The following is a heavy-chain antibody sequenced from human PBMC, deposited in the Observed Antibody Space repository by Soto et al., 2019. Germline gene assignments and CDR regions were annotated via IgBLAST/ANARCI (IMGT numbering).Heavy chain of an antibody. CDR2: IYYSGST. J-gene: IGHJ4*02. CDR1: GGSISSSSYY. V-gene: IGHV4-39*01. Sequence: SETLSLTCTVSGGSISSSSYYWGWIRQPPGKGLEWIGNIYYSGSTYYNPSLKSRVTISVDTSKNQFSLRAEDTAVYYCAKTYSSGWPEFDYWGQGTLVTVSS. CDR3: AKTYSSGWPEFDY. D-gene: IGHD6-19*01.